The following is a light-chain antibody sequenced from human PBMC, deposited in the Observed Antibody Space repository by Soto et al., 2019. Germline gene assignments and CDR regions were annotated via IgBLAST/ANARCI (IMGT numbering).Light chain of an antibody. J-gene: IGKJ1*01. CDR3: QQSDRSPPT. Sequence: DIQMTQSPSSLSASVGDRVTITCRASQSISSNLNWYQQKPGKVPKLLIYASSSLQSGVPPRFSGSGSGTDVTLTISSLQPEDFATYYCQQSDRSPPTFGQGTKVDIK. V-gene: IGKV1-39*01. CDR2: ASS. CDR1: QSISSN.